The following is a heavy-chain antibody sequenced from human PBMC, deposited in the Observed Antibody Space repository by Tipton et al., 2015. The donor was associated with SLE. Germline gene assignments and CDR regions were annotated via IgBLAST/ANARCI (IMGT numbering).Heavy chain of an antibody. CDR1: GFTFSTYA. CDR2: IYTGSGNT. J-gene: IGHJ6*03. CDR3: ARGDWHHQDYYMDF. D-gene: IGHD3/OR15-3a*01. V-gene: IGHV3-23*03. Sequence: SLRLSCAASGFTFSTYAMTWVRQAPGKGLECVSLIYTGSGNTYYADSVKGRFTISRDNSKKTLFLQMNSLRAEDSGVYYCARGDWHHQDYYMDFWGKGTTVTVSS.